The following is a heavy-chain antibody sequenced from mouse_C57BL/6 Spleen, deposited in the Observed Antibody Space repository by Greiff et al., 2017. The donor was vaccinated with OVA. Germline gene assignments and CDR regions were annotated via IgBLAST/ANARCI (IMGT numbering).Heavy chain of an antibody. CDR1: GFTFSSYA. Sequence: EVKLVESGEGLVKPGGSLKLSCAASGFTFSSYAMSWVRQPPEKRLEWVAYISSGGDYISYADTVKGRFTISRDNARNTLYLQMSSLKSEDTAMYYCTRGGNPYFDYWGQGTTLTVSS. V-gene: IGHV5-9-1*02. CDR2: ISSGGDYI. CDR3: TRGGNPYFDY. J-gene: IGHJ2*01. D-gene: IGHD6-1*01.